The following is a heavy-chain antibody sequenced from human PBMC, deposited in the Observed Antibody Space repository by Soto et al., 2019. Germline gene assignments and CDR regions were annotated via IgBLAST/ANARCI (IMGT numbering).Heavy chain of an antibody. D-gene: IGHD3-22*01. V-gene: IGHV3-23*01. J-gene: IGHJ4*02. CDR1: GFTFSSHA. Sequence: GGSLRLSCTASGFTFSSHAMSWVRQAPGKGLEWVSAISGGGGSTYYADSVKGRFTISRDNSKNTLYLPMNSMRAEDTAAYYCAKDERVTTLFDNWGQGTLVTVSS. CDR3: AKDERVTTLFDN. CDR2: ISGGGGST.